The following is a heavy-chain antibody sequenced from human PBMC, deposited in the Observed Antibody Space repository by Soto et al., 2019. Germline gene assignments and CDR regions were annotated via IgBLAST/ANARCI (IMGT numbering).Heavy chain of an antibody. CDR3: ARAIYLIRAAPPY. V-gene: IGHV1-18*04. J-gene: IGHJ4*02. CDR1: GYTFSNYA. D-gene: IGHD3-3*01. Sequence: ASVKVSCKTSGYTFSNYAISWVRQAPGQGLEWMGWVSPYNGNANYTEKFQGRVSMTTDTPTTTAYMELTSLTSDDTAIYYCARAIYLIRAAPPYWGQGPLVTVSS. CDR2: VSPYNGNA.